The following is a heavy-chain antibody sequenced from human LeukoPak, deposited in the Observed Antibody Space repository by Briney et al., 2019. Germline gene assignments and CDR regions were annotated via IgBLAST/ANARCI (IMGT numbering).Heavy chain of an antibody. Sequence: HTGGSLRLSCAASGFTFSSYSMNWVRQAPGKGLEWVSYISSSSSTIYYADSVKGRFTISRDNAKNSLYLQMNSLRAEDTAVYYCARERAIYDSSGYYYYTPSWIDYWGQGTLVTVSS. J-gene: IGHJ4*02. CDR1: GFTFSSYS. D-gene: IGHD3-22*01. V-gene: IGHV3-48*01. CDR3: ARERAIYDSSGYYYYTPSWIDY. CDR2: ISSSSSTI.